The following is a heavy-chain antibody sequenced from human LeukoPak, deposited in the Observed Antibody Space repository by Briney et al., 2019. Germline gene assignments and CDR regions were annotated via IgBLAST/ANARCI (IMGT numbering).Heavy chain of an antibody. Sequence: SETLSLTCAVSGGSISSSNWWSWVRQPPGKGLEWIGEIYHSGSTNYNPSLKSRVTISVDKSKNQFSLKLSSVTAADTAVYYCAREFPIAAANAFDIWGQGTIVTVSS. J-gene: IGHJ3*02. V-gene: IGHV4-4*02. D-gene: IGHD6-13*01. CDR3: AREFPIAAANAFDI. CDR2: IYHSGST. CDR1: GGSISSSNW.